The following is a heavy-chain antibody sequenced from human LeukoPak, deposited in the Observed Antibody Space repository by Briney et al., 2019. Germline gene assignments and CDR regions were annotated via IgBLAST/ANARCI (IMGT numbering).Heavy chain of an antibody. V-gene: IGHV3-21*01. CDR2: ISSSSSYI. D-gene: IGHD5-18*01. J-gene: IGHJ3*02. CDR1: GFTFSSYS. CDR3: ARDAVGTARAFDI. Sequence: PGGSLRLSCAASGFTFSSYSMNWVRQAPGKGLEWVSSISSSSSYIYYADSVKGRFTISRDNAKNSLYLQMNSLRAEDTAVYYCARDAVGTARAFDIWGQGTMVTVSS.